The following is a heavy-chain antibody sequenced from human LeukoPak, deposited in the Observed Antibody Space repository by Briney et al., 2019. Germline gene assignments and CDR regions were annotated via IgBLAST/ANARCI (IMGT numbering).Heavy chain of an antibody. CDR3: ARGSHYYDPGGYYSRGEYYHHGMDA. D-gene: IGHD3-22*01. J-gene: IGHJ6*02. V-gene: IGHV3-30-3*01. CDR2: VSYDGNNK. Sequence: PGRSLRLSCVVSGFTFGTYAMHWVRQAPGKGLEWVAVVSYDGNNKYYADSVQDRFTISRDNSRNTLHLQMNSLRAEDTAVYYCARGSHYYDPGGYYSRGEYYHHGMDAWGQGTTVTASS. CDR1: GFTFGTYA.